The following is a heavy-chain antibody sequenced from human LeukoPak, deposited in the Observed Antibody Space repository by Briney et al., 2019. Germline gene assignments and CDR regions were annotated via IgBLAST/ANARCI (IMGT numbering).Heavy chain of an antibody. D-gene: IGHD4-11*01. V-gene: IGHV4-38-2*01. J-gene: IGHJ4*02. CDR1: SYSISSAYY. CDR3: ARIFEIDEYSNYVFDY. Sequence: PSETLSLTCAVASYSISSAYYWGWIRQPPGKGLEWIGSIYHSGSTYYNPSLKSRVTISVDTSKNTFCLKLSSVTAAETAVYYCARIFEIDEYSNYVFDYWGEGSLVTVSS. CDR2: IYHSGST.